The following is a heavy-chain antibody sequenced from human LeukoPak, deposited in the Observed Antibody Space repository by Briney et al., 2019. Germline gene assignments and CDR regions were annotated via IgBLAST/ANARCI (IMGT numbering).Heavy chain of an antibody. V-gene: IGHV3-23*01. CDR3: ARGSRYYYGSGSYMYYFDY. D-gene: IGHD3-10*01. CDR2: IGVSDGNT. Sequence: QPGGSLRLSCAASRFTFNTYAMSWIRQAPGKGLEWVSTIGVSDGNTYYADSVKGRLTISRDNSKNTLYLQMNSLRAEDTALYHCARGSRYYYGSGSYMYYFDYWGQGTLVTVSS. CDR1: RFTFNTYA. J-gene: IGHJ4*02.